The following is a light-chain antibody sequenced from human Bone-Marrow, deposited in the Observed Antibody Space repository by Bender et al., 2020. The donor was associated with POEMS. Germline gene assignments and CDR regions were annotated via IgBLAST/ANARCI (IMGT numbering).Light chain of an antibody. V-gene: IGLV1-44*01. CDR3: AVWDDSLNGWV. J-gene: IGLJ3*02. Sequence: QSVLTQPPSASGTPGQWVTISCSGTYSNVGAHAVNWYQHLPGTAPKLLIYSSHRRPSEVPDRFSGSRSGTSASLAISGLQSEDEADYYCAVWDDSLNGWVFGGGTKLTVL. CDR1: YSNVGAHA. CDR2: SSH.